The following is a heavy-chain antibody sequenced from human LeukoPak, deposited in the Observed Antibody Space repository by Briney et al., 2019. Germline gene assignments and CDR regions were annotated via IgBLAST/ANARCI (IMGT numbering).Heavy chain of an antibody. CDR3: AKGGTQAAGYYYYGMDV. D-gene: IGHD3-10*01. J-gene: IGHJ6*02. CDR2: VSGSGGST. CDR1: GYTFSSYA. Sequence: PGGSLRLSCAASGYTFSSYAMSWVRHAPGKGLEWVSAVSGSGGSTHYADSVKGRFTISRDNSKNTLYLQMNSLRAEDTAVDYCAKGGTQAAGYYYYGMDVWGQGTTVTVSS. V-gene: IGHV3-23*01.